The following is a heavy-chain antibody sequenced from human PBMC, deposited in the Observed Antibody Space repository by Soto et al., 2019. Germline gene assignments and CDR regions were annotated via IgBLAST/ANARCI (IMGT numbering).Heavy chain of an antibody. Sequence: PSEPLSLTCTVSGGSVSSGGYYWSWIRQPPGKGLEWIGYVYYSGSTNYNPSLESRVPISIDASKNQFSLKMKSVTAADTAVYYCVRDYLLTGFDPWGQGALVTVSS. D-gene: IGHD3-9*01. V-gene: IGHV4-61*08. CDR2: VYYSGST. CDR1: GGSVSSGGYY. J-gene: IGHJ5*02. CDR3: VRDYLLTGFDP.